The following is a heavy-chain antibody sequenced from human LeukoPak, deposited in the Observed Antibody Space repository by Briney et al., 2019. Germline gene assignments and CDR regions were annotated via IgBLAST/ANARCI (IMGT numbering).Heavy chain of an antibody. CDR1: GFTFSSYN. D-gene: IGHD3-16*01. CDR2: ISSSSSFI. CDR3: ARHGGGYYYSDY. J-gene: IGHJ4*02. Sequence: PGGSLRLPCAASGFTFSSYNMNWVRQAPGKGLEWVSSISSSSSFIYYGDSVKGRFTISRDNAKNSLYLQMNSLRAEDTAVYYCARHGGGYYYSDYWGQGTLVTVSS. V-gene: IGHV3-21*01.